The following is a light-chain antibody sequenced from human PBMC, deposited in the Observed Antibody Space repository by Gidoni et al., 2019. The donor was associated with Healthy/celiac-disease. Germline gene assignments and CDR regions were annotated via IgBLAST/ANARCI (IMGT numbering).Light chain of an antibody. CDR1: QSISSY. CDR2: AAS. Sequence: SQTTQSPSSLSASVGDRVTITCRASQSISSYLNWYQQKPGKAPKLLIYAASSLQSGVPSRFSGSGSGTDFTLTISSLQPEDFATYYCQQCYSTPYTFGQGTKLDIK. CDR3: QQCYSTPYT. V-gene: IGKV1-39*01. J-gene: IGKJ2*01.